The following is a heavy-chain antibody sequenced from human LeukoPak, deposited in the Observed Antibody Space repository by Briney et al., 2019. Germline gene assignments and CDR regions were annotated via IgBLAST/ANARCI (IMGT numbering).Heavy chain of an antibody. V-gene: IGHV3-48*04. D-gene: IGHD3-22*01. Sequence: GGSLRLSCAASGFTLSSYSMNWVRQAPGKGLEWISFIDSSSRTIFYAESVKGRFTISRDNAKNSLFLQMNSLRAEDTAVYYCARRVPNQVVTDYFDYWGQGTLVTVSS. J-gene: IGHJ4*02. CDR2: IDSSSRTI. CDR3: ARRVPNQVVTDYFDY. CDR1: GFTLSSYS.